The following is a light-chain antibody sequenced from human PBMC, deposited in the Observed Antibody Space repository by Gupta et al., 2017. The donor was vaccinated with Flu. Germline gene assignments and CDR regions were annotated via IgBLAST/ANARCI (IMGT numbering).Light chain of an antibody. Sequence: QSALTQPASVSGSPGQSIIISCTGTSSDVGGYKYVSWYQQHPGKAPKLMIYEVSNRPSGVSSRFSGSKSGNTASLTISGLQAEDEAVYYCGSYTSSNKVFGGGTKLTV. CDR2: EVS. CDR3: GSYTSSNKV. V-gene: IGLV2-14*01. CDR1: SSDVGGYKY. J-gene: IGLJ3*02.